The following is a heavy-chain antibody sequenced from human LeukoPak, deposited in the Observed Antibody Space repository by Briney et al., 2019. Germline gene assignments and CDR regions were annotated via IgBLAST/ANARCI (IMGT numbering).Heavy chain of an antibody. V-gene: IGHV1-69*01. CDR3: ASTYYGSGSYYKGGFDY. J-gene: IGHJ4*02. CDR2: IIPIFGTA. D-gene: IGHD3-10*01. CDR1: GGTFSSYG. Sequence: GSSVKVSCKASGGTFSSYGILWVRQAPGQGLEWMGGIIPIFGTANYAQKFQGRATITADESTSTAYMELSSLRSEDTAVYYCASTYYGSGSYYKGGFDYWGQGTLVTVCS.